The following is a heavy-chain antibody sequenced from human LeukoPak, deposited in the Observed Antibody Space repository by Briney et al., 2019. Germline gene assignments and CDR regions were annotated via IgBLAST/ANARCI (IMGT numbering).Heavy chain of an antibody. V-gene: IGHV1-18*01. D-gene: IGHD3-3*01. CDR1: GYTFTSYG. Sequence: ASVKVSCKASGYTFTSYGISWVRQAPGQGLEWMGWISAYNGNTNYAQKLQGRVTMTTDTSTSTAYMELRSLRSDDTAVYYCARGGKYDFWSGYLYDYWGQGTLVTVSS. CDR2: ISAYNGNT. J-gene: IGHJ4*02. CDR3: ARGGKYDFWSGYLYDY.